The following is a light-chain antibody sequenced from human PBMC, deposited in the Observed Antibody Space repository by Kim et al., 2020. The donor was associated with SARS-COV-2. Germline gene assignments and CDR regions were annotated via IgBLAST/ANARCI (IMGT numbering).Light chain of an antibody. V-gene: IGKV3-20*01. CDR1: RTIMRDY. J-gene: IGKJ3*01. CDR2: DAS. CDR3: QQYSDSPLT. Sequence: EIVLTQSPGTLSLSPGETATLSCRASRTIMRDYLAWYQLRPGQAPRLLIYDASTRAAGIPDRFSGSGFGTDFTLTIRRLEPDDFAVYYCQQYSDSPLTFGPGTKVDIK.